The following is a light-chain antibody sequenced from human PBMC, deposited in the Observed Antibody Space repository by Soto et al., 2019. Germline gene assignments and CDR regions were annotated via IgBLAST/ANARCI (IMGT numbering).Light chain of an antibody. J-gene: IGLJ2*01. V-gene: IGLV2-14*01. CDR2: EVN. CDR3: SSYTTISSLV. CDR1: TSDVGGYNY. Sequence: QSVLTQPASVSGSPGQSITISCTGTTSDVGGYNYVSWYQQHPGKAPKVMIYEVNNRPSGVSNRFFGSKSGNTASLTISGLQAEDEADYYCSSYTTISSLVFGGGTKLTVL.